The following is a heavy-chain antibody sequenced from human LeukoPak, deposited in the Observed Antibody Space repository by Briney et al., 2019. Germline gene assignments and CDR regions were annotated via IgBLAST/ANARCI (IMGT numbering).Heavy chain of an antibody. V-gene: IGHV4-34*01. CDR2: INHSGST. CDR3: ARGSFYDSSGYSDYYFYHYMDV. Sequence: SETLSLTCAVHGGPFSGYYWNWIRQSPGKGLEWIGEINHSGSTNYNPSLKSRVTMSVDTSKNQFSLRLSSMTAADTARYSCARGSFYDSSGYSDYYFYHYMDVWGTGTTVAVSS. J-gene: IGHJ6*03. D-gene: IGHD3-22*01. CDR1: GGPFSGYY.